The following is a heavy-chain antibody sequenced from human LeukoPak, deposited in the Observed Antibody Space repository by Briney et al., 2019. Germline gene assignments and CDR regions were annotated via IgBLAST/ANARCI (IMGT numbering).Heavy chain of an antibody. D-gene: IGHD2-21*01. CDR1: GGSISSGDYY. Sequence: SQTLSLTCTVSGGSISSGDYYWSWIRQPPGKGLEWIGYIYYSGSTYYNPSLKSRVTISVDTSKNQFSLKLSSVTAADTAVYYCARLIEVQNAFDIWGQGTMVTVSS. CDR2: IYYSGST. CDR3: ARLIEVQNAFDI. V-gene: IGHV4-30-4*08. J-gene: IGHJ3*02.